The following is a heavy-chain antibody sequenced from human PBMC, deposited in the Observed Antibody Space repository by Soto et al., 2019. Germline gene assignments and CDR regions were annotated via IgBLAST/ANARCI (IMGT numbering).Heavy chain of an antibody. V-gene: IGHV3-23*01. CDR1: GFIFSNYA. J-gene: IGHJ4*02. Sequence: EVQLLESGGGLVQPGGSLRLSCAVSGFIFSNYAMTWVRQAPGKGLEWVSLMSGNGGRIVYADSVKGRLTISRDNSNHTLHLQSNNLKLEATDVYYCVKDPVSGGSGGAWFDYWGQGPLVTVS. CDR2: MSGNGGRI. CDR3: VKDPVSGGSGGAWFDY. D-gene: IGHD2-21*02.